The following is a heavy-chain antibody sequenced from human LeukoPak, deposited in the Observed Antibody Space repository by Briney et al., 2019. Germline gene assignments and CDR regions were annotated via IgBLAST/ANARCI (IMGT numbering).Heavy chain of an antibody. CDR1: GFTVSSNY. Sequence: GGSLRLSCAASGFTVSSNYMSWVRQAPGKGLEWVSVIYSGGSTYYADSVKGRFTISRDNSKNTLYLQMNSLRAGDTAVYYCARSPGSYYDILTGYYPDYYYGMDVWGQGTTVTVSS. J-gene: IGHJ6*02. CDR3: ARSPGSYYDILTGYYPDYYYGMDV. V-gene: IGHV3-66*01. CDR2: IYSGGST. D-gene: IGHD3-9*01.